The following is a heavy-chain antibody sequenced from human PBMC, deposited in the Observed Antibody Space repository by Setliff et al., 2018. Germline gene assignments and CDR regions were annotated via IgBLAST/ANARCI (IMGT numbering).Heavy chain of an antibody. V-gene: IGHV4-61*02. Sequence: SETLSLTCTVSGDSITSGSVYWSWIRQPAGKGLEWIGRIFPTGTTNYNPDLKSRVTMSVDTSKKRFSLMLRSVTAADTAIYYRARYNSSAACFDLWGPGTLVTVA. D-gene: IGHD1-20*01. CDR2: IFPTGTT. J-gene: IGHJ5*02. CDR3: ARYNSSAACFDL. CDR1: GDSITSGSVY.